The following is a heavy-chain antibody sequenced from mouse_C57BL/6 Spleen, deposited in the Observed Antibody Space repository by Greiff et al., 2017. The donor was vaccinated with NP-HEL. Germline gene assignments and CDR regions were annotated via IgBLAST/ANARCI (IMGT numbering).Heavy chain of an antibody. D-gene: IGHD2-3*01. Sequence: EVQLVESGPGLVKPSQSLSLTCSVTGYSITSGYYWNWIRQFPGNKLEWMGYISYDGSNNYNPSLKNRISITRDTSKNRFFLKLNSVTTEDTATYYCAREDDYVDYWGQGTTLTVSS. CDR1: GYSITSGYY. CDR3: AREDDYVDY. V-gene: IGHV3-6*01. CDR2: ISYDGSN. J-gene: IGHJ2*01.